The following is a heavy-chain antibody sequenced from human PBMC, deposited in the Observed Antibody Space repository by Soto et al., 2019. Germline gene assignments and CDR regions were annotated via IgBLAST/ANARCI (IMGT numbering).Heavy chain of an antibody. Sequence: SETLSLTCTVSGGSISSSSYYWGLIRQPPGKGLEWIGSIYYSGSTYYNPSLKSRVTISVDTSKNQFSLKLSSVTAADTAVYYCARHLHMIVVVSWFDPWGQGTLVT. V-gene: IGHV4-39*01. CDR3: ARHLHMIVVVSWFDP. CDR2: IYYSGST. D-gene: IGHD3-22*01. J-gene: IGHJ5*02. CDR1: GGSISSSSYY.